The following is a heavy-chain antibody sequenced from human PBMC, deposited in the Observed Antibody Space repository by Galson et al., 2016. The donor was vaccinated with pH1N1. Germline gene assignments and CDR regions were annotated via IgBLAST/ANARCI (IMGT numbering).Heavy chain of an antibody. CDR3: AHRRSPYVDFCGGPNWFDS. D-gene: IGHD3-3*01. J-gene: IGHJ5*01. CDR1: GFSLDTSGVG. CDR2: ICWNDEK. V-gene: IGHV2-5*01. Sequence: LVKPTQTLTLTCTVSGFSLDTSGVGVGWIRQPPGKALEWLGDICWNDEKRCSPSLRNSLPITKDAPKTQVVLTMTNVDPVDTATYFCAHRRSPYVDFCGGPNWFDSWGQGTLVIVSS.